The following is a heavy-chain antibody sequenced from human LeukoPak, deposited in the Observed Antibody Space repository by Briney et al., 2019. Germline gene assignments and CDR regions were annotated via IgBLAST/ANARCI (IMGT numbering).Heavy chain of an antibody. D-gene: IGHD5-18*01. CDR3: ARRGYNYGQFDL. Sequence: GGSLRLSCAASGFTFSSYAMSWVRQAPGKGLEWVSAISGSGGSTYYADSVKGRFTISRDNSKNTLYLQMNSLRAEDTAVYYCARRGYNYGQFDLWGPGTLVTVSS. J-gene: IGHJ4*02. CDR2: ISGSGGST. V-gene: IGHV3-23*01. CDR1: GFTFSSYA.